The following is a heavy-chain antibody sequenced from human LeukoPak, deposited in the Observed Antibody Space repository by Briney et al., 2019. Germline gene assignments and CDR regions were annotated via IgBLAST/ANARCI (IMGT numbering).Heavy chain of an antibody. CDR1: RYTFTSYY. V-gene: IGHV1-46*01. J-gene: IGHJ4*02. D-gene: IGHD1-26*01. CDR3: ARALKWELLDY. CDR2: INPSGGST. Sequence: ASVKVSCKASRYTFTSYYMHWVRQAPGQGLEWMGIINPSGGSTSYAQKFQGRVTMTRDTSTSTVYMELSSLRSEDTAVYYCARALKWELLDYWGQGTLVTVSS.